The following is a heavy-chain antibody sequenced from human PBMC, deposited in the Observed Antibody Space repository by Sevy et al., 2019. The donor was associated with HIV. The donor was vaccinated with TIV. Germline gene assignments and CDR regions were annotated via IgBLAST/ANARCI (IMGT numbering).Heavy chain of an antibody. V-gene: IGHV3-72*01. CDR3: VRGPNCGVGGCQQISPYCLDV. CDR2: IRNRPNRYTT. Sequence: GSLRLSCVASGFAFSDHYVDWVRQAPGKGLEWVGRIRNRPNRYTTEYAASVEGRFTISRDDSRHSLYLQMNSLKTEDSAVYYCVRGPNCGVGGCQQISPYCLDVWGKGATVTVSS. CDR1: GFAFSDHY. J-gene: IGHJ6*03. D-gene: IGHD2-21*01.